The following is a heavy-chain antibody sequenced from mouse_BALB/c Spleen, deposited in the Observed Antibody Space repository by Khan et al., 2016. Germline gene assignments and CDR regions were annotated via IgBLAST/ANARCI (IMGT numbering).Heavy chain of an antibody. CDR1: GYIFTSYW. Sequence: QVQLKQSRAELVMPGASVKLSCKTSGYIFTSYWIHRVKQRSGQALEWIARIYPGTGSTYYNEKFKGKATLTTDKSSNTAYIQLSRLKSEDSAVYVCARSEDYAVGAVEAWGQGTTPTVSS. CDR3: ARSEDYAVGAVEA. V-gene: IGHV1S132*01. J-gene: IGHJ2*01. D-gene: IGHD2-4*01. CDR2: IYPGTGST.